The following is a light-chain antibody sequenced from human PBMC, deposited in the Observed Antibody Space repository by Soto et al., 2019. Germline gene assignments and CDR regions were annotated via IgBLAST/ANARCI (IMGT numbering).Light chain of an antibody. CDR3: QQRSNWST. J-gene: IGKJ5*01. Sequence: EIVLTQSPATLSLSPGERATLSCRASQSVSSYLAWYQQKPGQAPRLLIYEASNRATGIPARFSGSGSGTDFTLSTRSLEHEDSAVYYCQQRSNWSTFGEGTRLEIK. CDR1: QSVSSY. V-gene: IGKV3-11*01. CDR2: EAS.